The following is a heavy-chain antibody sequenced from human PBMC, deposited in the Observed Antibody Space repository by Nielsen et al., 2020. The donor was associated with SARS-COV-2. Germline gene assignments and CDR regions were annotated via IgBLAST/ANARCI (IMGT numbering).Heavy chain of an antibody. J-gene: IGHJ5*02. CDR3: AHIFWSGYSTTPANWFDP. V-gene: IGHV2-70*12. CDR1: GFSLSTSGMC. D-gene: IGHD3-3*01. Sequence: SGPTLVKPTQTLTLTCTFSGFSLSTSGMCVSWIRQPPGKALEWLALIDWDDDKYYSTSLKTRLTISKDTSKNQVVLTMTNMDPVDTATYYCAHIFWSGYSTTPANWFDPWGQGTLVTVSS. CDR2: IDWDDDK.